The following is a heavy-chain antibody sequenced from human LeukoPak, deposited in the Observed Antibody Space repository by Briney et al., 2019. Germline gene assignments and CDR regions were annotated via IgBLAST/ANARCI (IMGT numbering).Heavy chain of an antibody. CDR1: GFTFSSYA. CDR3: AKKGGWYYFDY. Sequence: PGGSLRLSCAASGFTFSSYAMSWVRQAPGKGLEWVSGISGSGGSTFYADSVKGRFTISRDNSKNTLYLQMNSLRAEDTAVYCCAKKGGWYYFDYWGQGTLVTVSS. D-gene: IGHD6-19*01. J-gene: IGHJ4*02. CDR2: ISGSGGST. V-gene: IGHV3-23*01.